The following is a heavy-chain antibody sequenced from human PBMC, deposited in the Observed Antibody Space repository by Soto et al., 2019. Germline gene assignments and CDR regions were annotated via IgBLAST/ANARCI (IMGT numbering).Heavy chain of an antibody. CDR3: AKGVISGYSLNY. V-gene: IGHV3-30*18. CDR2: ISYDGSNK. J-gene: IGHJ4*02. Sequence: GGSLRLSCAASGFTFSSYGMHWVRQAPGKGLEWVAVISYDGSNKYYADSVKGRFTISRDNSKNTLYLQMNSLRAEDTAVYYCAKGVISGYSLNYWGQGTLVTVSS. CDR1: GFTFSSYG. D-gene: IGHD3-22*01.